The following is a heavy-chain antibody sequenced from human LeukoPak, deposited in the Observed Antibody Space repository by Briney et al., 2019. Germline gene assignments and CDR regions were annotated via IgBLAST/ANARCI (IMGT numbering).Heavy chain of an antibody. D-gene: IGHD2/OR15-2a*01. CDR3: ARDQKYISRKKYYYYMDV. J-gene: IGHJ6*03. CDR2: IKEDGSEK. V-gene: IGHV3-7*01. CDR1: GFTFSKVW. Sequence: GGSLRLSCAASGFTFSKVWMSWVRQAPGKGLEWVANIKEDGSEKYYVDSVKGRFTISRDNAKNSLYLQMNGLRAEDTAVYYCARDQKYISRKKYYYYMDVWGKGATVTVSS.